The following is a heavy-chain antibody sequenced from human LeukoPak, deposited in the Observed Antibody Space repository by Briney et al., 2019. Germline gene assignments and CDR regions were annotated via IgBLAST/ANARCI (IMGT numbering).Heavy chain of an antibody. V-gene: IGHV3-33*01. CDR1: GFIFSSYG. J-gene: IGHJ4*02. Sequence: PGRSLRLSCAASGFIFSSYGMNWVRQAPGKGLEWVAVIWYDGNNKYYADSVKGRFTISRDNSKNTLYLQMNSLRAEDTAVYYCTRDSEGSLDSWGQGTLVTVSS. D-gene: IGHD1-26*01. CDR3: TRDSEGSLDS. CDR2: IWYDGNNK.